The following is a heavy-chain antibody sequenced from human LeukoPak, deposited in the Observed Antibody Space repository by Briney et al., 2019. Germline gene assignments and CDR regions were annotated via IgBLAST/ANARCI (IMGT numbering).Heavy chain of an antibody. CDR1: GFTFSSYD. CDR3: ARDLISPKRPYYYYGMDV. CDR2: IGTAGDT. D-gene: IGHD3-16*01. V-gene: IGHV3-13*01. J-gene: IGHJ6*02. Sequence: GGSLRLSCAASGFTFSSYDMHWVRQATGKGLEWVSAIGTAGDTYYPGSVKGRFTISRENAKNSLYLQMSSLRAGDTAVYYCARDLISPKRPYYYYGMDVWGQGTTVTVSS.